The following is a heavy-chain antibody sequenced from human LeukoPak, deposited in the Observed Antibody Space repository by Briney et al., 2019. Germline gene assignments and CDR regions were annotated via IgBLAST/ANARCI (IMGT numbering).Heavy chain of an antibody. V-gene: IGHV4-4*07. CDR2: IYTSGST. CDR1: GGSISSYY. CDR3: ARDSYYYDTSGYYQSDY. D-gene: IGHD3-22*01. J-gene: IGHJ4*02. Sequence: SETLSLTCTVSGGSISSYYWSWIRQPAGKGLEWIGRIYTSGSTYYNPSLTSRVTMSLDSSKNQFSLKLTSVTAADTAVYFCARDSYYYDTSGYYQSDYWGQGTLVTVSS.